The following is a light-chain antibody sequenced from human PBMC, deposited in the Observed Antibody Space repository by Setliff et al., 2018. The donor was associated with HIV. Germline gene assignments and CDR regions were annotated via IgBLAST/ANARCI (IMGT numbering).Light chain of an antibody. CDR3: SSYRISGTVV. V-gene: IGLV2-14*01. Sequence: QSALTQPASVSGSPGQSITISCTGTSSDVGGYNYVAWYQQHPGKAPKLMIYEVNNRPSGVSNRFSGSKSDNTASLTISGLQTEDEAEYYCSSYRISGTVVFGGGTKVTVL. CDR2: EVN. J-gene: IGLJ2*01. CDR1: SSDVGGYNY.